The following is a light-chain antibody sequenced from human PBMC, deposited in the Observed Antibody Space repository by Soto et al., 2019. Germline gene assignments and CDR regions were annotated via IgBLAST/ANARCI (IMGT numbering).Light chain of an antibody. CDR3: QQYYSTPLLT. Sequence: DIVMTQSPDSLSVSLGERATINCKSSQSVLYSSKNKNYLAWYQLRPGQPPKLLIYWASTRESGVPDRFSGSGSGTHFTFTISSLQAEDVAVYYCQQYYSTPLLTFGGGTKVEIK. CDR1: QSVLYSSKNKNY. V-gene: IGKV4-1*01. J-gene: IGKJ4*01. CDR2: WAS.